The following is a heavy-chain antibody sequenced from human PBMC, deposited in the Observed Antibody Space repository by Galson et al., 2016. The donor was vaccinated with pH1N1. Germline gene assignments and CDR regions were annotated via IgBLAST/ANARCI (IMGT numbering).Heavy chain of an antibody. Sequence: QSGAEVKKPGASVKVSCKASGYTFTSYAMHWVRQAPGQRLEWMGWINAGNSNTKYSQNFQGRVTISSDTSAITAYMELSSLRSEDTAVYYCARGLKVVGPGGEYNYGMDVWGQGTTVTVSS. J-gene: IGHJ6*02. D-gene: IGHD2-21*01. CDR2: INAGNSNT. CDR1: GYTFTSYA. CDR3: ARGLKVVGPGGEYNYGMDV. V-gene: IGHV1-3*01.